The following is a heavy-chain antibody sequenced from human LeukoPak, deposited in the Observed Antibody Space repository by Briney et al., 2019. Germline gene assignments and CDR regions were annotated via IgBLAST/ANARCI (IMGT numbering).Heavy chain of an antibody. V-gene: IGHV1-18*01. Sequence: GASVKVSCKASGYTFTSYGISWVRQAPGQGLEWMGWISAYNGNTNYAQKLQGRVTMTTDTSTSTAYMELRSLRSDDTAVYYCARDRASRGELLLGYFDYWGQGTLVTVSS. J-gene: IGHJ4*02. CDR2: ISAYNGNT. D-gene: IGHD2-15*01. CDR1: GYTFTSYG. CDR3: ARDRASRGELLLGYFDY.